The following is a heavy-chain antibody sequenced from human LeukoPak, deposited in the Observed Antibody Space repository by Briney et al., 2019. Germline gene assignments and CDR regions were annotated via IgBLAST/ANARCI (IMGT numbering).Heavy chain of an antibody. Sequence: KTGGSLRLSCAASGFTFSSYSMNWVRQAPGKGLEWVSSISSSSSYIYYADSVKGRFTISRDNSKNTLYLQMNSLRAEDTAVYYCARGVGSGSRLRAGDYWGQGTLVTVSS. CDR3: ARGVGSGSRLRAGDY. CDR2: ISSSSSYI. D-gene: IGHD1-26*01. V-gene: IGHV3-21*04. J-gene: IGHJ4*02. CDR1: GFTFSSYS.